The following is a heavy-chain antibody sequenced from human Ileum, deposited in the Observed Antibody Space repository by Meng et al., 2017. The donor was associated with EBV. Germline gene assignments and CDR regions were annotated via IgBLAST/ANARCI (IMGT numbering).Heavy chain of an antibody. CDR1: GGSLSSSSYY. D-gene: IGHD3-22*01. Sequence: LQVQESGPGLVKPSETLSLTCSVSGGSLSSSSYYWGWIRQPPGKGLEWIGNIHYSGSTYYNPSLKSRVTISVDTSKNQFSLKLRSVTAADTAVYYCARTYYYDSSGYAPFDYWGQGTLVTVSS. V-gene: IGHV4-39*07. CDR2: IHYSGST. J-gene: IGHJ4*02. CDR3: ARTYYYDSSGYAPFDY.